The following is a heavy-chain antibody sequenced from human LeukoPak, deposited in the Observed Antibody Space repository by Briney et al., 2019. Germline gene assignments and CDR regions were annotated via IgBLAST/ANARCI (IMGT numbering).Heavy chain of an antibody. CDR3: AKDSVHYGSGSYYYGFDY. CDR2: IRYDGSNK. Sequence: GGSLRLSCAASGFTFSSYGMHWVRQAPGKGLEWVAFIRYDGSNKYYADSVKGRFTISRDNSKNTLYLQMNSLRAEDTAVYYCAKDSVHYGSGSYYYGFDYWGQGTLVTVSS. D-gene: IGHD3-10*01. V-gene: IGHV3-30*02. CDR1: GFTFSSYG. J-gene: IGHJ4*02.